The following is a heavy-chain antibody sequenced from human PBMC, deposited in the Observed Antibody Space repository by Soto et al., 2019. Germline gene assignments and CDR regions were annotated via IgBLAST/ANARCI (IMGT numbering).Heavy chain of an antibody. CDR2: IYYSGST. J-gene: IGHJ4*02. D-gene: IGHD5-18*01. CDR1: GGSISSYY. Sequence: SETLSLTCTVSGGSISSYYWSWIRQPPGKGLEWIGYIYYSGSTNYNPSLKSRVTISVDTSKNQFSLKLSSVTAADTAVYYCARGRGYSNGYFVYWGQGTLVTVS. V-gene: IGHV4-59*08. CDR3: ARGRGYSNGYFVY.